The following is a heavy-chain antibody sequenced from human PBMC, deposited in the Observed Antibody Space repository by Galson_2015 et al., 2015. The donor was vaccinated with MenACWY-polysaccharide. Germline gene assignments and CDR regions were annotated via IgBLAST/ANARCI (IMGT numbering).Heavy chain of an antibody. J-gene: IGHJ6*03. CDR3: ARTPGYDVVYYYYMDV. CDR2: TWDDGSNK. Sequence: SLRLSCAASGFTFSSCGMHWVRQAPGKGLEWVALTWDDGSNKYYADSVKGRFTISRDNSKNTLFLQMNNLRAEDTAVYYCARTPGYDVVYYYYMDVWGKGTTVTVSS. V-gene: IGHV3-33*01. CDR1: GFTFSSCG. D-gene: IGHD3-16*01.